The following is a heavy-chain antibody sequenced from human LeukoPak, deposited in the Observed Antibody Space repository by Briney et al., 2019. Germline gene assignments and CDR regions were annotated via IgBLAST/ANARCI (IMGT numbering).Heavy chain of an antibody. V-gene: IGHV4-59*08. D-gene: IGHD3-9*01. J-gene: IGHJ5*02. CDR3: ASPYYDILTGYQNWLDP. CDR1: GGSISSYY. Sequence: PSETLSLTCTVSGGSISSYYWSWIRQPPGKGLEWIGYIYYSGSTNYNPSLKSRVTISVDTSKNQFSLKLSSVTAADTAVYYCASPYYDILTGYQNWLDPWGQGTLVTVSS. CDR2: IYYSGST.